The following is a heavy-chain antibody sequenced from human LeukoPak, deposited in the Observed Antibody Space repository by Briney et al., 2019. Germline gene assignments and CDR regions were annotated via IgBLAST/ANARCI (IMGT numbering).Heavy chain of an antibody. CDR2: IYPGDSDT. CDR3: ARRAGIAARGDWFDP. J-gene: IGHJ5*02. V-gene: IGHV5-51*01. Sequence: GVSLKISCKGSGYSFSSYWIGWVRQMPGKGLEWMGIIYPGDSDTRYSPSFQGQVTISADKSISTAYLQWSSLKASDTAMYYCARRAGIAARGDWFDPWGQGTLVTVSS. CDR1: GYSFSSYW. D-gene: IGHD6-6*01.